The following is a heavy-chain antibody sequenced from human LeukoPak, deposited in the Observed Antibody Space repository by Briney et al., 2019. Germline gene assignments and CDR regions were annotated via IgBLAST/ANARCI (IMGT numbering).Heavy chain of an antibody. V-gene: IGHV4-31*03. Sequence: PSETLSLTCTVSGASISSGGTFWTWIRQHPGKGLEWIAYISDSGSTYYHPSLKSRGTISEDTSKNQFSLKLSSVTAADTAVYYCARGLSSSWKYYYYMDVWGKGTTVTVSS. CDR1: GASISSGGTF. J-gene: IGHJ6*03. CDR3: ARGLSSSWKYYYYMDV. CDR2: ISDSGST. D-gene: IGHD6-13*01.